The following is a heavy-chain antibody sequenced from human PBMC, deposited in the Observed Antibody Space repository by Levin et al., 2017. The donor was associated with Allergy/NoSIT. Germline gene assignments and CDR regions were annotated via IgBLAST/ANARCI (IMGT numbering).Heavy chain of an antibody. J-gene: IGHJ4*02. CDR1: GFTFSSYT. CDR2: ISSSSGYI. Sequence: GGSLRLSCAASGFTFSSYTMNWVRQARGRGLELVSSISSSSGYIYYADSMQGRLTISRDNAKNSMYLQMNSLRAEDSAVYYCARDPRRFKVAGVSGDLLRYFDYWGQGALVTVSS. D-gene: IGHD3-10*01. CDR3: ARDPRRFKVAGVSGDLLRYFDY. V-gene: IGHV3-21*01.